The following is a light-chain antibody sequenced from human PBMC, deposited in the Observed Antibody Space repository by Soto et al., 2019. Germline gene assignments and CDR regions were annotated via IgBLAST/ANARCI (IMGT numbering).Light chain of an antibody. J-gene: IGKJ1*01. CDR1: QSVSISY. CDR3: QQDYNLPRT. CDR2: GAS. Sequence: PGERVTLSCRASQSVSISYLTWYQQKPGQAPRLLIYGASTRATGIPARFSGSGSGTDFTLTISSLQPEDFAVYYCQQDYNLPRTFGQGTKVEIK. V-gene: IGKV3D-7*01.